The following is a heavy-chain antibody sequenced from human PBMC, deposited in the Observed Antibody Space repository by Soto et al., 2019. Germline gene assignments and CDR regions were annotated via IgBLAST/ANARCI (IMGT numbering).Heavy chain of an antibody. CDR1: GYTFTSYY. D-gene: IGHD1-26*01. CDR3: ARDSGGANPPAREYYFDY. V-gene: IGHV1-46*01. J-gene: IGHJ4*02. CDR2: INPSGGST. Sequence: QVQLVQSGAEVKKPGASVKVSCKASGYTFTSYYMHWVRQAPGQGLEWMGIINPSGGSTSYAQKFKGRVTMTRDPSTSTVYMELSSLRSEDTAVYYCARDSGGANPPAREYYFDYWGQGTLVTVSS.